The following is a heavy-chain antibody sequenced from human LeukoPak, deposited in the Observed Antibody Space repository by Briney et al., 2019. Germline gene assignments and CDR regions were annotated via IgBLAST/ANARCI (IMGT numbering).Heavy chain of an antibody. V-gene: IGHV1-2*02. D-gene: IGHD6-13*01. CDR1: GYTFAAYY. J-gene: IGHJ4*02. CDR3: ARDGGIAVAGRFDY. Sequence: ASVKFSCKASGYTFAAYYMIWVRQAPGQGLEWMGWINPNTGVTNYAQKFQGRVTMTRDTSISTAHMELSRLRSDDTAVYYCARDGGIAVAGRFDYWGQGTLVTVSS. CDR2: INPNTGVT.